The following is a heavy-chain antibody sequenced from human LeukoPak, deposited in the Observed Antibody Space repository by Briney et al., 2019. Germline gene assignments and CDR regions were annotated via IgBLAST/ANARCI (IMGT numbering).Heavy chain of an antibody. Sequence: ASVKVSCKASGYTFTGYYMHWVRQAPGQGLEWMGRINPNRGGTNYAQKCKGSVTMARDTSISTAYMELRRLRAADTAVYYCARLKGATKFDYWGQGTLVTVSS. V-gene: IGHV1-2*06. J-gene: IGHJ4*02. CDR1: GYTFTGYY. CDR3: ARLKGATKFDY. D-gene: IGHD1-26*01. CDR2: INPNRGGT.